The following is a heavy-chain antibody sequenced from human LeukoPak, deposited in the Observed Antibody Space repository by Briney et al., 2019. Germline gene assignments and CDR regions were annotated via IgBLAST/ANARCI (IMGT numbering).Heavy chain of an antibody. J-gene: IGHJ5*02. CDR3: ARDRSDFWSGYCESWFDP. V-gene: IGHV4-61*01. CDR2: IYYSGST. Sequence: SETLSLTCTVSGGSVSSCSYYWSWIRQPPGKGLEWIGYIYYSGSTNYNPSLKSRVTISVDTSKNQFSLKLSSVTAADTAVYYCARDRSDFWSGYCESWFDPWGQGTLVTVSS. CDR1: GGSVSSCSYY. D-gene: IGHD3-3*01.